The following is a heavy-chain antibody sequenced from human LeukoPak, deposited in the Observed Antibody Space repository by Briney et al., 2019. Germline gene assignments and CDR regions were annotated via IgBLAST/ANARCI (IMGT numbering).Heavy chain of an antibody. Sequence: GGSLRLPCAASGFTFSSYAMSWVRQAPGKGLEWVANIKQDGSDRYYVDSVKGRFTISKDNTKNSLYLQMNSLRVEDTAVYYCVRDFSRTRLERPFDYWGQGTLVTVSS. CDR3: VRDFSRTRLERPFDY. V-gene: IGHV3-7*01. CDR2: IKQDGSDR. D-gene: IGHD1-1*01. J-gene: IGHJ4*02. CDR1: GFTFSSYA.